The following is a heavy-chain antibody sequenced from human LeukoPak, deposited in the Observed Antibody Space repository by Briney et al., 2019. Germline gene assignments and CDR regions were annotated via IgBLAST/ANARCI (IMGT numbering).Heavy chain of an antibody. Sequence: SVKVSCKASGGTFSSYAISWVRQAPGQGLEWMGGIIPIFGTANYAQKFQGRVTITTDESTSTAYMELSSLRSEDTAVYYCASGKIRVEEYYYDSSGSPAGDYFDYWGQGTLVTVS. V-gene: IGHV1-69*05. J-gene: IGHJ4*02. CDR3: ASGKIRVEEYYYDSSGSPAGDYFDY. CDR2: IIPIFGTA. D-gene: IGHD3-22*01. CDR1: GGTFSSYA.